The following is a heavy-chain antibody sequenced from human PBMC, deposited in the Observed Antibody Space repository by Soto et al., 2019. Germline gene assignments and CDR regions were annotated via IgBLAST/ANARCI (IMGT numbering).Heavy chain of an antibody. CDR3: AHIVVAGLGYYFDY. D-gene: IGHD6-19*01. CDR2: IYWDDDK. V-gene: IGHV2-5*02. Sequence: QITLKESGPPLVKPTQTLTLTCTFSGSSLSSTRMAVGWIRQPPGKALEWLALIYWDDDKRYSPFLKSRLTITKDNSKNPGVLTMSNMDPLDTARYYCAHIVVAGLGYYFDYWGQGTLVTVSS. J-gene: IGHJ4*02. CDR1: GSSLSSTRMA.